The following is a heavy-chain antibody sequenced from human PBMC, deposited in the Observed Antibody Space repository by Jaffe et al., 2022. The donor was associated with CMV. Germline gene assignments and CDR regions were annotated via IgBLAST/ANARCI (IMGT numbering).Heavy chain of an antibody. CDR2: ISSSGSTI. D-gene: IGHD3-9*01. CDR3: ARDILTGYDVYYMDV. CDR1: GFTFSSYE. Sequence: EVQLVESGGGLVQPGGSLRLSCAASGFTFSSYEMNWVRQAPGKGLEWVSYISSSGSTIYYADSVKGRFTISRDNAKNSLYLQMNSLRAEDTAVYYCARDILTGYDVYYMDVWGKGTTVTVSS. V-gene: IGHV3-48*03. J-gene: IGHJ6*03.